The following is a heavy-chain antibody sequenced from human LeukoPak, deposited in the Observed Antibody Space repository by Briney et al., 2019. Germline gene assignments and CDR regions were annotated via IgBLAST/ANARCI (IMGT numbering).Heavy chain of an antibody. CDR1: GGSISSGSYY. J-gene: IGHJ4*02. CDR3: ARTYYYDNSGYYSLDY. Sequence: SQTLSLTCTVSGGSISSGSYYWSWIRQPAGKGLEWIGRIYTSGSTNYNPSLKSRVTISVDTSKNQFSLKLSSVTAADTAVYYCARTYYYDNSGYYSLDYWGQGTLVTVSS. CDR2: IYTSGST. V-gene: IGHV4-61*02. D-gene: IGHD3-22*01.